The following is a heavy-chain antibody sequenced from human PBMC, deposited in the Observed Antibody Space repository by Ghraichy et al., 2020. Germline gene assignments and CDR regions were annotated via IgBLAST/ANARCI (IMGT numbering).Heavy chain of an antibody. D-gene: IGHD2-21*02. J-gene: IGHJ6*02. CDR3: ARNGVVTYVGVPLMYYYGLDV. Sequence: LSLTCAASGFTFSTYSMNWVRQAPGKGLEWISYISSGSSTIYYADSVKGRFTISRDNAKNSLHLQMNSLRDEDTALYYCARNGVVTYVGVPLMYYYGLDVWGQGTTVTVSS. V-gene: IGHV3-48*02. CDR1: GFTFSTYS. CDR2: ISSGSSTI.